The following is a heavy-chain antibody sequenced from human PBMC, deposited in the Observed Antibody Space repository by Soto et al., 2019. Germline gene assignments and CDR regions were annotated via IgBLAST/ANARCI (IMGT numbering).Heavy chain of an antibody. D-gene: IGHD4-17*01. CDR3: ARTTDYGDVVGGAFDL. CDR2: IYYSGST. V-gene: IGHV4-30-4*01. CDR1: GGSISSGDYY. J-gene: IGHJ3*01. Sequence: QVQLQESGPGLVKPSQTLSLTCTVSGGSISSGDYYWSWIRQPPGKGLEWIGYIYYSGSTYYNPSLRSRVTIAVDTSKNQFSLKLSSVTAADTAVYYCARTTDYGDVVGGAFDLWGQGTMVTVSS.